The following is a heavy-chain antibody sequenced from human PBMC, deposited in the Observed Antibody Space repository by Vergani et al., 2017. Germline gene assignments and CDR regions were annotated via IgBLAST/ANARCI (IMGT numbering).Heavy chain of an antibody. V-gene: IGHV4-59*06. J-gene: IGHJ6*03. Sequence: QMQLQESGPGLVKPSETLSLTCTVSGGSFNTYYWSWVRQRPGMGLDWIGYIYYSGTTYYNPSLESRLTISLDTSENHLSLKLTSVTAADTAVYYCARQKDYYMDVWGKGATVTVS. CDR3: ARQKDYYMDV. CDR1: GGSFNTYY. CDR2: IYYSGTT.